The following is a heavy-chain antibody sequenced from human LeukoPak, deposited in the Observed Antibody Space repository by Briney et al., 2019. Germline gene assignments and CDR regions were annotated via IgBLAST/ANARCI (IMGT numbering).Heavy chain of an antibody. CDR1: GASISSGSNY. CDR2: IYSSGST. J-gene: IGHJ5*02. Sequence: SETLSLTCSVSGASISSGSNYWGWIRQPPGKTLEWIGSIYSSGSTYYNSSLQSRVIIIIDTPKNHFSLTLSSVTAADTAVYYCARNPTAYSSGYPTGTFDPWGQGTLVTVSS. D-gene: IGHD3-22*01. CDR3: ARNPTAYSSGYPTGTFDP. V-gene: IGHV4-39*07.